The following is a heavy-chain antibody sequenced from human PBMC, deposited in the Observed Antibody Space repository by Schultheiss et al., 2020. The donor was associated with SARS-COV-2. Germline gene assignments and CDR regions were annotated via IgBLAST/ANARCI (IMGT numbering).Heavy chain of an antibody. V-gene: IGHV3-13*01. D-gene: IGHD3-16*02. Sequence: GGSLRLSCAASGFTFSSYDMHWVRQATGKGLEWVSAIGTAGDTYYPGSVKGRFTISRDNSKNTLYLQMNSLRAEDTAVYYCARDERLRLGELSLAVDYWGQGTLVTVSS. CDR1: GFTFSSYD. CDR2: IGTAGDT. CDR3: ARDERLRLGELSLAVDY. J-gene: IGHJ4*02.